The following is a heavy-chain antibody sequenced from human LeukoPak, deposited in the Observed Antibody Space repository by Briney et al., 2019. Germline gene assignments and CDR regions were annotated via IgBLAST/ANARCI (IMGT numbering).Heavy chain of an antibody. D-gene: IGHD6-13*01. J-gene: IGHJ4*02. Sequence: GGSLRLSCAASGFTVSSNYMSWVRQAPGKGLEWVSVIYSGGSTYYADSVKGRFTISRDNSKNTLYLQMNSLRAEDTAVYYCAKISWSRRVHFDYWGQGTLVTVSS. V-gene: IGHV3-53*01. CDR2: IYSGGST. CDR3: AKISWSRRVHFDY. CDR1: GFTVSSNY.